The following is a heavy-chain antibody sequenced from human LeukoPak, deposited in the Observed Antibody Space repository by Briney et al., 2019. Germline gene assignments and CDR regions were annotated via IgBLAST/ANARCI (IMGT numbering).Heavy chain of an antibody. D-gene: IGHD4-23*01. CDR2: VNPSGGST. CDR3: ARVTGPDYGGLPLEY. V-gene: IGHV1-46*01. CDR1: GYTFTSYC. Sequence: ASVKVSCKASGYTFTSYCIHWVRQAPGQGLEWMGIVNPSGGSTTNAQKFQGRVAMTRDTSTNTVYMELSSLNSEDTAVYYCARVTGPDYGGLPLEYWGQGTLVTVSS. J-gene: IGHJ4*02.